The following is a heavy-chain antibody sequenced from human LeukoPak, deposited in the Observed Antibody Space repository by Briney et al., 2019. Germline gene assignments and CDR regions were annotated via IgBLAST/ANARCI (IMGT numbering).Heavy chain of an antibody. J-gene: IGHJ4*02. Sequence: GGSLRLSCAASGFTFSSYAMSWVRQAPGKGLEWVSAISGSGGSTYYADSVKGRFTISRDNSKNTLYLQMNSLRAEDTAVYYCAKARYYYDSSGYFEYWGQGTLVTVSS. CDR3: AKARYYYDSSGYFEY. CDR2: ISGSGGST. D-gene: IGHD3-22*01. CDR1: GFTFSSYA. V-gene: IGHV3-23*01.